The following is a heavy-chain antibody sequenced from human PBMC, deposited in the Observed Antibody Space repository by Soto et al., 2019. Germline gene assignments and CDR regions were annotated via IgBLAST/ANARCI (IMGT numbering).Heavy chain of an antibody. J-gene: IGHJ5*02. Sequence: QVHLVQSGVEVKTPGASVKVSCQASGYTFFTYDISWVRQAPGQGLEWMGWISTYSGDTKYAQKFQGRVSTTTDPSTTSAYLELRSLRSDDTAVYYCAIHLGPTTSENWFDPWGQGTLVTVSS. CDR3: AIHLGPTTSENWFDP. V-gene: IGHV1-18*01. CDR2: ISTYSGDT. CDR1: GYTFFTYD. D-gene: IGHD5-12*01.